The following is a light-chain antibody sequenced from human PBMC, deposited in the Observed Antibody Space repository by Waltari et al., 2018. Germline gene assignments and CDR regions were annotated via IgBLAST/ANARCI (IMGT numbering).Light chain of an antibody. V-gene: IGLV3-19*01. CDR3: HSRDTISTRV. Sequence: SSELTQDPAVSVALGQTVRITCQGDSLRRYYASWYQQRPGQAPRLVLDGKDNRPSGIPDRFSGSTSGDTASLTITGAQAEDEADYYCHSRDTISTRVFGGGTRLTV. J-gene: IGLJ3*02. CDR1: SLRRYY. CDR2: GKD.